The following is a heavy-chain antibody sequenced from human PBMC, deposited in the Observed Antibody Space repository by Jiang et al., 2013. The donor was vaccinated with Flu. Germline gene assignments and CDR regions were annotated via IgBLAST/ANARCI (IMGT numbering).Heavy chain of an antibody. D-gene: IGHD3-22*01. CDR1: GFTFRTYG. Sequence: VQLVESGGGVVQPGRSLRLSCAASGFTFRTYGMHWVRQAPGRGLEWVAIVSYEGGNKYYADSVKGRFTISRDNSKNTLFLQMNSLRAEDTAVYYCAKDKVSYFYDNSGYILDFWGQGTLVTVSS. J-gene: IGHJ4*02. V-gene: IGHV3-30*18. CDR2: VSYEGGNK. CDR3: AKDKVSYFYDNSGYILDF.